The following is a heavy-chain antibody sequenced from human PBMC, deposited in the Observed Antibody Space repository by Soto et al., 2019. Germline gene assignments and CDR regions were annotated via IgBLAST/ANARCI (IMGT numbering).Heavy chain of an antibody. CDR2: ISYDGSNK. J-gene: IGHJ4*02. D-gene: IGHD2-21*02. CDR1: GFTFSSYG. Sequence: PGGSLRLSCAASGFTFSSYGMHWVRQAPGKGLEWVAVISYDGSNKYYADSVKGRFIISRDNAENSLYLQMNSLRAEDTAVYYSVRHTCPDCYSIGYWGLGTLVTVSS. V-gene: IGHV3-33*08. CDR3: VRHTCPDCYSIGY.